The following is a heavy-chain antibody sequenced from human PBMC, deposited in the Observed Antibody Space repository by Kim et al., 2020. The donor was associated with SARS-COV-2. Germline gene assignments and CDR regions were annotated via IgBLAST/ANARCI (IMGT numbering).Heavy chain of an antibody. V-gene: IGHV3-73*01. J-gene: IGHJ4*02. D-gene: IGHD4-17*01. CDR1: GFTFSGSA. CDR2: IRSRANSYAT. Sequence: GGSLRLSCAASGFTFSGSAMHWVRQASGKGLEWVGRIRSRANSYATAYAASVKGRFTISRDDSKNTAYLQMNSLKTEDTAVYSCTITTVTIDYWGQGTLGTVSS. CDR3: TITTVTIDY.